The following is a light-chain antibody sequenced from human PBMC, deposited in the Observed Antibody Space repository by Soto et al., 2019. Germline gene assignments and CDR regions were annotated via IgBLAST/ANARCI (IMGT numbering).Light chain of an antibody. CDR2: DAS. CDR1: QSVSSY. J-gene: IGKJ2*01. V-gene: IGKV3-11*01. CDR3: HQRRNPA. Sequence: EIGLPQSPATLSLSPGERATLACRSSQSVSSYLAWYQQKPVQAPRLLIYDASNRAIGIPARFSGSGSGTYFTLTIISLEPEDFAVYYCHQRRNPACGQGTRMEIK.